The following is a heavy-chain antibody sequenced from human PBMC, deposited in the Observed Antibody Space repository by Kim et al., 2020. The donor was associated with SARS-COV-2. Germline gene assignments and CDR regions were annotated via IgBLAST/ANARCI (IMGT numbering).Heavy chain of an antibody. J-gene: IGHJ3*02. D-gene: IGHD2-21*02. CDR3: ARRVVVVTVRAAFDI. CDR2: IYYSGST. V-gene: IGHV4-39*01. CDR1: GGSISSSSYY. Sequence: GSLSLTCTVSGGSISSSSYYWGWIRQPPGKGLEWIGSIYYSGSTYYNPSLKSRVTISVDTSKNQFSLKLSSVTAADTAVYYCARRVVVVTVRAAFDIWG.